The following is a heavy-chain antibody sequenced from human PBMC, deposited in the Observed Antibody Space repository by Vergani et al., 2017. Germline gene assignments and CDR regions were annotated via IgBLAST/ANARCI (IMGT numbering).Heavy chain of an antibody. CDR2: FDPEDGET. CDR1: GYTLTELS. J-gene: IGHJ1*01. V-gene: IGHV1-24*01. D-gene: IGHD2-15*01. CDR3: ATDLPLPPYCSGGSCYRGYFQH. Sequence: QVQLVQSGAEVKKPGASVKVSCKVSGYTLTELSMHWVRQAPGKGLEWMGGFDPEDGETIYAQKFQGRVTMTEDTSTDTAYMELSSLRSEDTAVYYCATDLPLPPYCSGGSCYRGYFQHWGQGTLVTVSS.